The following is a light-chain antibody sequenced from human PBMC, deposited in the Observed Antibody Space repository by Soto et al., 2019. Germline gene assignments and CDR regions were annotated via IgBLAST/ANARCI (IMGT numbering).Light chain of an antibody. V-gene: IGLV2-14*01. CDR1: RSDVGAYNY. CDR2: EVT. J-gene: IGLJ1*01. CDR3: SSYRTGGPFV. Sequence: QSALTQPASVSGSPGQSIAISCTGTRSDVGAYNYVSWYQQHPGKAPKLMISEVTNRPSGVSDRFSGSKSGNTASLTISGLQAEDEADYYCSSYRTGGPFVFGTGTKVTVL.